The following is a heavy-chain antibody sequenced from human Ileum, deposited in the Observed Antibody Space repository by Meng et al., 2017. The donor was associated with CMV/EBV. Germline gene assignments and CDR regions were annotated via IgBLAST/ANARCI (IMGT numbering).Heavy chain of an antibody. CDR1: GFTFSSYG. Sequence: GGSLRLSCAASGFTFSSYGMHWVRQAPGKGLEWVAFIRYDGSNKYYADSVKGRFTISRDNSKNTLYLQMNSLRAEDTAVYYCARSRPLQTGYYFDYWGQGTLVTVSS. CDR2: IRYDGSNK. CDR3: ARSRPLQTGYYFDY. J-gene: IGHJ4*02. V-gene: IGHV3-30*02. D-gene: IGHD7-27*01.